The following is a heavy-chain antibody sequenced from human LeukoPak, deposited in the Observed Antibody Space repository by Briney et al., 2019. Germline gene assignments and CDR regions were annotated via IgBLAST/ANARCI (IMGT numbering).Heavy chain of an antibody. V-gene: IGHV1-18*01. D-gene: IGHD3-10*01. CDR2: ISAYNGNT. CDR1: GYIFTNYG. J-gene: IGHJ5*02. CDR3: ARDPTMVRGVIYNWFDP. Sequence: ASVKVSCKASGYIFTNYGVNWVRQAPGQGLEWMGWISAYNGNTKYAHKLQGRVTMTTDTSTSTAYMELRSLRSDDTAVYYCARDPTMVRGVIYNWFDPWGQGTLVTVSS.